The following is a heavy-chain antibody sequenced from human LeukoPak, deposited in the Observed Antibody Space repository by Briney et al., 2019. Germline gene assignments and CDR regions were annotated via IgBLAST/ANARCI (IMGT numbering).Heavy chain of an antibody. D-gene: IGHD4-17*01. Sequence: GGSLRLSCAASGFTFSSYVMHWVCGAPGKGLEWGAVISYGGSNKYSTDSVRGRFTISRDNSKNPLYLQMNSLRAEDTAVYYCARTPYNHYGHHGGWLDPWGQGPLVTVSS. CDR3: ARTPYNHYGHHGGWLDP. CDR2: ISYGGSNK. J-gene: IGHJ5*02. V-gene: IGHV3-30-3*01. CDR1: GFTFSSYV.